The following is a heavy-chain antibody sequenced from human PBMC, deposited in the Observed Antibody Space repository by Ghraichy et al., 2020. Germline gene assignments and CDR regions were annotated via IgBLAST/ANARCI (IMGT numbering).Heavy chain of an antibody. CDR3: ARIYNYWFDP. J-gene: IGHJ5*02. CDR2: IYHGGST. CDR1: GYSISSGYY. V-gene: IGHV4-38-2*02. D-gene: IGHD1-20*01. Sequence: ESLNISCTVSGYSISSGYYWGWIRQPPGRGLEWIGSIYHGGSTYYNSSLRSRVTISVDTSKNQFSLKLSSVTAADTAVYYCARIYNYWFDPWGQGTLVTVSS.